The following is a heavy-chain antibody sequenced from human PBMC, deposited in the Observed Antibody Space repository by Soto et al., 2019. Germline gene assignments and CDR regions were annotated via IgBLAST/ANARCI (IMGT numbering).Heavy chain of an antibody. Sequence: SETLSLTCTVSGGSISSYYWSWIRQPPGKGLEWIGYIYYSGSANYNPSLKSRVTVSVDTSKNQFSLKLSSVTAADTAVYYCARVDEDSSGWHRFDYWGQGTLVTVSS. CDR2: IYYSGSA. CDR3: ARVDEDSSGWHRFDY. D-gene: IGHD6-19*01. V-gene: IGHV4-59*01. CDR1: GGSISSYY. J-gene: IGHJ4*02.